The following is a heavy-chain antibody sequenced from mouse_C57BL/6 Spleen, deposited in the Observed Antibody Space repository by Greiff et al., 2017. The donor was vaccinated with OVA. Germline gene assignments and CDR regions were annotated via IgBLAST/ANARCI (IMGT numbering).Heavy chain of an antibody. CDR2: ISSGGDYI. Sequence: EVKLVESGAGLVKPGGSLKLSCAASGFTFSSYAMSWVRQTPEKRLEWVAYISSGGDYIYYADTVKGRFTISRDNARNTLYLQMSSLKSEDTAMYYCTRDGNGYHHYFDYWGQGTTLTVSS. CDR1: GFTFSSYA. V-gene: IGHV5-9-1*02. CDR3: TRDGNGYHHYFDY. D-gene: IGHD2-2*01. J-gene: IGHJ2*01.